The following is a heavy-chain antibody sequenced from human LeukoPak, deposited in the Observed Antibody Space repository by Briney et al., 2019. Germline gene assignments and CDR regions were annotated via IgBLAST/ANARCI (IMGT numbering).Heavy chain of an antibody. D-gene: IGHD5-18*01. V-gene: IGHV3-30*02. Sequence: GGSLRLSCAASGFTFSSYGMHWVRQAPGKGLEWVAFIRYDGSNKYYADSVKGRFTISRDNSKNTLYLQMNSLRAEDTAVYYCAKDQWIQLWLSKGPLDYWGQGTLVTVSS. CDR1: GFTFSSYG. J-gene: IGHJ4*02. CDR2: IRYDGSNK. CDR3: AKDQWIQLWLSKGPLDY.